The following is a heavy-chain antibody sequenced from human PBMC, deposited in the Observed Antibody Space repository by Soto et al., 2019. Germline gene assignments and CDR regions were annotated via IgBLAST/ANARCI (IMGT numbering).Heavy chain of an antibody. J-gene: IGHJ4*02. CDR1: GYTFSKYW. CDR2: IYPGDSDA. CDR3: ARQGGEYNTMSDY. D-gene: IGHD3-10*01. V-gene: IGHV5-51*01. Sequence: GESLKISCKGSGYTFSKYWIGWVRQTPGKGLEWMGMIYPGDSDARYSPSFEGQVTFSVDKSIDTAYLQWNSLKASDTAMHYCARQGGEYNTMSDYWGQGTLVTVSS.